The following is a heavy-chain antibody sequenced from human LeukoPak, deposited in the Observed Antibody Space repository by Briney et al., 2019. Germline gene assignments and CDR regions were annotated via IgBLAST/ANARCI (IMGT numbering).Heavy chain of an antibody. V-gene: IGHV3-48*01. CDR3: ARALGGDTGGFDY. D-gene: IGHD3-16*01. CDR1: GFSFSKYG. J-gene: IGHJ4*02. Sequence: GGSLRLSCVGSGFSFSKYGMNWVRQAPGKGLEWVSYISISSSTIYYADSVKGRFTISRDNAKNSLYLQMNSLRGEDTAVYYCARALGGDTGGFDYWGQGTLVTVSS. CDR2: ISISSSTI.